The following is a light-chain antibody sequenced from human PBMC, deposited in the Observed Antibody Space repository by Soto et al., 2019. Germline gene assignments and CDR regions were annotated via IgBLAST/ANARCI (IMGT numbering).Light chain of an antibody. CDR1: SSDVGAYNY. J-gene: IGLJ1*01. Sequence: QSALTQAASVSGSPGQSISISCTGTSSDVGAYNYVSWYQQHPGKAPELIIFDVTNRPSGVSNRFSGSKSGNTASLTISGLQAEDETDYYCSSYTSSSIYVFGTGTKVTVL. V-gene: IGLV2-14*01. CDR3: SSYTSSSIYV. CDR2: DVT.